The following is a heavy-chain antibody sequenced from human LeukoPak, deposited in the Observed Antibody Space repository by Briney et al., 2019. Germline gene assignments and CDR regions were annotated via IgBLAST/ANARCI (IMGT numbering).Heavy chain of an antibody. CDR1: GFTFSSYS. V-gene: IGHV3-48*01. J-gene: IGHJ4*02. CDR2: ISSSSSTI. CDR3: ARPLSRWELLNAFGY. D-gene: IGHD1-26*01. Sequence: PGGSLRLSCAASGFTFSSYSMNWVRQAPGKGLEWVSYISSSSSTIYYADSVKGRFTISRDNAKNSLYLQMNSLRAEDTAVYYCARPLSRWELLNAFGYWGQGTLVTVSS.